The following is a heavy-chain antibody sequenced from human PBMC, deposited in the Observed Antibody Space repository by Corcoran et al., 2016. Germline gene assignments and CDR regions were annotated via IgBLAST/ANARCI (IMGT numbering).Heavy chain of an antibody. D-gene: IGHD1-26*01. J-gene: IGHJ4*02. V-gene: IGHV3-30*03. CDR3: ATEGLYSGSYYAIY. CDR1: GFTFSSYG. Sequence: QVQLVESGGGVVQPGRSLRLSCAASGFTFSSYGMHWVRQAPGKGLEWVAVISYDGSNKYYADSVKGRFTISRDNSKNTLYRQVNSLRAEDTAVYYCATEGLYSGSYYAIYWGQGTLVTVSS. CDR2: ISYDGSNK.